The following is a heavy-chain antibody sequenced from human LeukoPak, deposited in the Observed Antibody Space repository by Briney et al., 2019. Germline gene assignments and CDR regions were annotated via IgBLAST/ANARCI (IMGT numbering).Heavy chain of an antibody. J-gene: IGHJ5*02. V-gene: IGHV3-21*01. Sequence: GGSLRLSCAASGFTFSSYSMNWVRQAPGKGLEWVSSISSSSSYIYYADSVKGRFTISRDNAKNSLYLQMNSLRAEDTAVYYCARGGGRGYTGYSSSWVQYNWFDPWGQGTLVTVSS. CDR2: ISSSSSYI. CDR1: GFTFSSYS. CDR3: ARGGGRGYTGYSSSWVQYNWFDP. D-gene: IGHD6-13*01.